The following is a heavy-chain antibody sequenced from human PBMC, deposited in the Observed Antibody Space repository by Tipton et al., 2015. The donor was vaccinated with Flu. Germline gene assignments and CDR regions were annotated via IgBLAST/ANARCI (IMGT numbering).Heavy chain of an antibody. CDR1: GDSIDYPYY. Sequence: TLSLTCSVSGDSIDYPYYWGWIRQPPGKGLEWIGNVHRSGNTYHNPSLKSRVTMSVDTSKKQFSLQLTSVTAADTAVYYCARDPSLGMPDYFDYWGQGTLVTASS. V-gene: IGHV4-38-2*02. D-gene: IGHD2-2*01. CDR2: VHRSGNT. CDR3: ARDPSLGMPDYFDY. J-gene: IGHJ4*01.